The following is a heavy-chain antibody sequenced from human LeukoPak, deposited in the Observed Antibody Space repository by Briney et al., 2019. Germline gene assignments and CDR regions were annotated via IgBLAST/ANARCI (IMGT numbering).Heavy chain of an antibody. Sequence: SGTLSLTCAVSGGSISSSNWWSWVRQPPGKGLEWIGEIYHSGSTNYNPSLKSRVTISVDKSKNQFSLKLSSVTAADTAVYYCARDLETPLPCSGGSCYLRAFDPWGQGTLVTVSS. CDR2: IYHSGST. D-gene: IGHD2-15*01. CDR3: ARDLETPLPCSGGSCYLRAFDP. CDR1: GGSISSSNW. J-gene: IGHJ5*02. V-gene: IGHV4-4*02.